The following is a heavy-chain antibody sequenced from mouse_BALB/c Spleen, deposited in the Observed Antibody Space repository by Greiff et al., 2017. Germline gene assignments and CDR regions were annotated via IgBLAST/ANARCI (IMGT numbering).Heavy chain of an antibody. D-gene: IGHD2-1*01. Sequence: EVMLVESGGGLVQPGGSLILSCAASGFDFSRYWMSWARQAPGKGQEWIGEINPGSSTINYTPSLKDKFIISRDNAKNTLYLQMSKVRSEDTALYYCARLGNYGYFAVWGAGTTVTVSS. J-gene: IGHJ1*01. V-gene: IGHV4-2*02. CDR3: ARLGNYGYFAV. CDR1: GFDFSRYW. CDR2: INPGSSTI.